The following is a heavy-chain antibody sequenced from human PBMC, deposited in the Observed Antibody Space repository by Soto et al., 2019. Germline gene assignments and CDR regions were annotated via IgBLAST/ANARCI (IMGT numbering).Heavy chain of an antibody. CDR3: ARTTAVPNSLRSRYFFAS. D-gene: IGHD4-17*01. CDR1: GASVSNKTYY. J-gene: IGHJ4*02. V-gene: IGHV4-61*01. Sequence: SETLSLTCSVSGASVSNKTYYWSWIRQPPGKRLEWLGYVYYSGTTNYTPSLKGRVTMSVDLSKNQFSLRLTSVTAADTALYYCARTTAVPNSLRSRYFFASWGQGTLVIASS. CDR2: VYYSGTT.